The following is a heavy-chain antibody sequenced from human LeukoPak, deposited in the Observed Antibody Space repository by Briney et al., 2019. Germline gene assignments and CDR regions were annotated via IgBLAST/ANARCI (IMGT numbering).Heavy chain of an antibody. CDR3: ARVLAGASDI. J-gene: IGHJ3*02. D-gene: IGHD3-10*01. V-gene: IGHV4-38-2*02. CDR1: GYSISSGYY. CDR2: IYHSGST. Sequence: PSETLSLTCTVSGYSISSGYYWGWIRQPPGKGLEWIGSIYHSGSTYYNPSLKSRVTISVDTSKNQFSLKLSSVTAADTAVYYCARVLAGASDIWGQGTVVTVSS.